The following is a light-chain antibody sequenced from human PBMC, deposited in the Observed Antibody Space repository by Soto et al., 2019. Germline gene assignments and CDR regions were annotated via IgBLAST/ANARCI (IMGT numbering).Light chain of an antibody. CDR1: ESVRRN. J-gene: IGKJ3*01. Sequence: EVVMTQSPATLSVSPGERVTLSCRASESVRRNLAWYHQKPGQGPSLLIYYASTRATGVPDRFSGSGSGTEFTLTISSLQSEDFGVYHCQHYSNSPPTFGPGTKVEIK. V-gene: IGKV3-15*01. CDR3: QHYSNSPPT. CDR2: YAS.